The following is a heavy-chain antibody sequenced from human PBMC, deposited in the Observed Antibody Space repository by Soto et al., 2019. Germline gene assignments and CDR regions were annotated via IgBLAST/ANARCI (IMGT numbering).Heavy chain of an antibody. CDR2: INHSGST. CDR3: ATAADFSDAFDI. CDR1: GGSFSGYY. Sequence: SETLSLTCAVYGGSFSGYYCSWIRQPPGKGPEWIGEINHSGSTNYNPSLKSRVTISVDTSKTQFSLKLNSVTAADTAVYYCATAADFSDAFDIRDQGKM. V-gene: IGHV4-34*01. J-gene: IGHJ3*02. D-gene: IGHD6-25*01.